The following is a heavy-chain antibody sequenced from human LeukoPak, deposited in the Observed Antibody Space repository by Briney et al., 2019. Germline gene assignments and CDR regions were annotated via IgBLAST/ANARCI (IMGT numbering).Heavy chain of an antibody. J-gene: IGHJ4*02. D-gene: IGHD1-26*01. Sequence: PSETLSLTCTVSGDITHYWGWIRQPPGKGLECIGSIYYSGSTYYNPSLKSRVTISVDTSKNHFSLKLSSVTAADTAVYYCARQRLWADYWGQGTLVTVSS. CDR2: IYYSGST. CDR1: GDITHY. V-gene: IGHV4-39*01. CDR3: ARQRLWADY.